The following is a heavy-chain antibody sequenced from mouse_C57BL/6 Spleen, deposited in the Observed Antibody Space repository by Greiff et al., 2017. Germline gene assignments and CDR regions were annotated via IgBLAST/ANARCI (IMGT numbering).Heavy chain of an antibody. V-gene: IGHV1-52*01. CDR3: ARLTAQATWFAY. CDR2: IDPSDSET. D-gene: IGHD3-2*02. Sequence: VQLQQPGAELVRPGSSVKLSCKASGYTFTSYWMHWVKQRPIQGLEWIGNIDPSDSETHYNQKFKDKATLTVDKSSSTAYMQLSSLTSEDSAVYYCARLTAQATWFAYWGQGTLVTVSA. J-gene: IGHJ3*01. CDR1: GYTFTSYW.